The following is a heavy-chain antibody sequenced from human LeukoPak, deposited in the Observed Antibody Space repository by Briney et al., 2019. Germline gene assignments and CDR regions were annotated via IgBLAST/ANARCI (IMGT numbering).Heavy chain of an antibody. J-gene: IGHJ4*02. CDR2: IIPIFGTA. V-gene: IGHV1-69*13. D-gene: IGHD2-2*01. CDR3: ARDRKLGYCSSTSCLGPVYFDY. CDR1: GYTFTGYY. Sequence: GASVKVSCKASGYTFTGYYMHWVRQAPGQGLEWMGGIIPIFGTANYAQKFQGRVTITADESTSTAYMELSSLRSEDTAVYYCARDRKLGYCSSTSCLGPVYFDYWGQGTLVTVSS.